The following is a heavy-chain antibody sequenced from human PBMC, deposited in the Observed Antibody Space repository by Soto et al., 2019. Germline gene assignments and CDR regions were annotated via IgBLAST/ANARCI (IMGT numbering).Heavy chain of an antibody. V-gene: IGHV3-30*18. Sequence: SLRLSCAASGFTFSSYGMHWVRQAPGKGLEWVAVISYDGSNKYYADSVKGRFTISRDNSKNTLYLQMNSLRAEDTAVYYCVKDGTDYDILTGPDYWAQGNLVPVSS. J-gene: IGHJ4*02. CDR2: ISYDGSNK. CDR3: VKDGTDYDILTGPDY. CDR1: GFTFSSYG. D-gene: IGHD3-9*01.